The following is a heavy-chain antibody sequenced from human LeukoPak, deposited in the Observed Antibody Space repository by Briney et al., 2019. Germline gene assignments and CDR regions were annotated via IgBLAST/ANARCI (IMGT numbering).Heavy chain of an antibody. CDR3: AGDYYDSSGHDY. CDR1: GFTFSSYS. CDR2: ISSSSSYI. D-gene: IGHD3-22*01. J-gene: IGHJ4*02. V-gene: IGHV3-21*01. Sequence: GESLKISCAASGFTFSSYSMNWVRQAPGKGLEWVSSISSSSSYIYYADSVKGRFTISRDNAKNSLYLQMNSLRAEDTAVYYCAGDYYDSSGHDYWGQGTLVTVSS.